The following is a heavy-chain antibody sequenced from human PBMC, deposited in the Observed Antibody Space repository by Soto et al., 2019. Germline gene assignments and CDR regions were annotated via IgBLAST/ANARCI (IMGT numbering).Heavy chain of an antibody. CDR2: IYPGDSDT. CDR3: ARGVPLYYYGMDV. CDR1: GYSFTSYW. V-gene: IGHV5-51*01. Sequence: GESLKISCKGSGYSFTSYWIGWVRQMPGKGLEWMGIIYPGDSDTRYSPSFQGQVTISADKSICTAYLQWSSLKASDTAMYYWARGVPLYYYGMDVWGQGTTVTVSS. J-gene: IGHJ6*02.